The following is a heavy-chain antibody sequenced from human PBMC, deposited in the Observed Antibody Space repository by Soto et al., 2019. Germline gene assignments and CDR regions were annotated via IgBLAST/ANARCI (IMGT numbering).Heavy chain of an antibody. CDR3: ATEPPGGWGFNS. V-gene: IGHV3-30*04. Sequence: GGSLRLSCAASGFTFTSDAMHWVRQAPGKGLEWVAFISYDGNNKYYADSVKGRFTISRDNSKSTLYLHMNSLRREDTAVFYCATEPPGGWGFNSWGQGTLVTVSS. CDR2: ISYDGNNK. CDR1: GFTFTSDA. J-gene: IGHJ5*01. D-gene: IGHD7-27*01.